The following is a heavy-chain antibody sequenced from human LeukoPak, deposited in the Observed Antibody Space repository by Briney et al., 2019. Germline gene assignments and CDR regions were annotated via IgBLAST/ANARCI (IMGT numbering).Heavy chain of an antibody. J-gene: IGHJ5*02. CDR3: ARGGYNWNDGPNWFDP. V-gene: IGHV4-39*01. CDR1: GGSISSSSYY. D-gene: IGHD1-20*01. Sequence: SETLSLTCTVSGGSISSSSYYWGWIRQPPGKGLEWIGSIYYSGSTYYNPSLKSRVTISVDTSKNQFSLKLSSVTAAKAAVYYCARGGYNWNDGPNWFDPWGQGTLLTVSS. CDR2: IYYSGST.